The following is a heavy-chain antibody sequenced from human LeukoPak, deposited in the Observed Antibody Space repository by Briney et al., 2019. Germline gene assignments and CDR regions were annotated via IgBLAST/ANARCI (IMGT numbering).Heavy chain of an antibody. J-gene: IGHJ4*02. V-gene: IGHV4-4*07. D-gene: IGHD3-10*01. Sequence: SETLSLTCTVSGGSISSYYWSWIRQPAGKGLEWIGRIYPSGSTNYNPSLKSRVTMSVDTSENQFSLKLSSVTAADTAVYYCARYVVYGSGKYYFDYWGQGTLVTVSS. CDR1: GGSISSYY. CDR3: ARYVVYGSGKYYFDY. CDR2: IYPSGST.